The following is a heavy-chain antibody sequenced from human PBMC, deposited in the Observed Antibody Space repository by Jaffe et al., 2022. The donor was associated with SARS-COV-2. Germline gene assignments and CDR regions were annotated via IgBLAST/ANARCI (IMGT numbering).Heavy chain of an antibody. CDR2: IKQDGSEK. CDR3: AREARQWGGFDL. D-gene: IGHD3-10*01. V-gene: IGHV3-7*03. CDR1: GFTFSSHW. J-gene: IGHJ5*02. Sequence: EVQLVESGGRLVQPGGSLRLSCEASGFTFSSHWMIWVRQAPGKGLEWVANIKQDGSEKYYVDSVKGRFTISRDNAQDSVYLQLNSLGAEDTAVYYCAREARQWGGFDLWGQGSLVTVSS.